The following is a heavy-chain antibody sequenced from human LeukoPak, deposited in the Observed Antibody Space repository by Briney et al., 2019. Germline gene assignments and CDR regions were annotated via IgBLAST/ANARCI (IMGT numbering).Heavy chain of an antibody. CDR1: GGSFSGYY. D-gene: IGHD2-21*01. Sequence: SETLSLTCAVYGGSFSGYYWSWIRQPPGKGLVWIGEINHSGSTNYNPSLKSRVTISVDTSKNQFSLKLSSVTAADTAVYYCARGEASYYFDSWGQGTLVTVSS. CDR3: ARGEASYYFDS. V-gene: IGHV4-34*01. CDR2: INHSGST. J-gene: IGHJ4*02.